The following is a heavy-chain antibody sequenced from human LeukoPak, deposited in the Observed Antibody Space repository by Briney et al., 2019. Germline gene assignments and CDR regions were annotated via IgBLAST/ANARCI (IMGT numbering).Heavy chain of an antibody. V-gene: IGHV1-18*01. CDR3: ARGSREDTYYYDSSAALEYYYFDY. J-gene: IGHJ4*02. Sequence: ASVKASCKASGYTFTSYGISWVRQAPGQGLEWMGWISAYNGNTNYAQKLQGRVTMTTDTSTSTAYMELRSLRSDDTAVYYCARGSREDTYYYDSSAALEYYYFDYWGQGTLVTVSS. CDR2: ISAYNGNT. D-gene: IGHD3-22*01. CDR1: GYTFTSYG.